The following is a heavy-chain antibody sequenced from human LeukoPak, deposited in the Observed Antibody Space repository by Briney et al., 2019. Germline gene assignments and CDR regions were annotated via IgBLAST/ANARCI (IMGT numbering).Heavy chain of an antibody. D-gene: IGHD3-22*01. J-gene: IGHJ5*02. CDR1: GFTFSCCA. CDR3: AKMAGMIVPSYYFNA. CDR2: IDGSGDTT. V-gene: IGHV3-23*01. Sequence: PGGSLRLSCAASGFTFSCCAKSWVRLVPGRGLEWVSVIDGSGDTTNYADSVEGRFTISRDNSKNTLHLELNSLRAEDTAVYYCAKMAGMIVPSYYFNAWGQGTLVTVSS.